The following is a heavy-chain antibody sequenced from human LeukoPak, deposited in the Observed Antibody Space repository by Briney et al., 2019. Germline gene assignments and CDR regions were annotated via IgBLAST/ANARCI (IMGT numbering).Heavy chain of an antibody. J-gene: IGHJ5*02. Sequence: SETLSLTCTVSGGSISSYYWSWIRQPPGKGLEWIGYIYYSGSTNYNPSLKSRVTISVDTSKSQFSLKLSSVTAADTAVYYCARAGAAAGKNWFDPWGQGTLVTVSS. CDR2: IYYSGST. CDR1: GGSISSYY. D-gene: IGHD6-13*01. V-gene: IGHV4-59*01. CDR3: ARAGAAAGKNWFDP.